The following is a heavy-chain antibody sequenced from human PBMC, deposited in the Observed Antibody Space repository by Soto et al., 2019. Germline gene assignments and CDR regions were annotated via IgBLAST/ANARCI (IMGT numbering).Heavy chain of an antibody. CDR1: GGSISTYY. V-gene: IGHV4-59*01. CDR3: AGGEDCYVCCFHD. Sequence: PSETLSLTCTVSGGSISTYYWTWIRQPPGKGLEWIGYINYRGNTNYNPSLKSRLTISIDTSKNQFSLKLNSVTAAATAVYYCAGGEDCYVCCFHDWGPGT. J-gene: IGHJ4*02. CDR2: INYRGNT. D-gene: IGHD2-21*01.